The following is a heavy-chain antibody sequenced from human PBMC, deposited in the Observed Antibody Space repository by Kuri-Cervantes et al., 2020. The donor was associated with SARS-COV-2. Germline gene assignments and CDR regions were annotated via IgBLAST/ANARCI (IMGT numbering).Heavy chain of an antibody. CDR1: GGSVSSGSYY. Sequence: ESLKISCTVSGGSVSSGSYYWSWIRQPPGKGLEWIGYIYYSGSTNYNPSLKSRVTISVDTSKNQFSLKLSSVTAADTAVYYCARGGEGTAGRAPDYWGQGMLVTVSS. J-gene: IGHJ4*02. D-gene: IGHD1-1*01. CDR3: ARGGEGTAGRAPDY. CDR2: IYYSGST. V-gene: IGHV4-61*01.